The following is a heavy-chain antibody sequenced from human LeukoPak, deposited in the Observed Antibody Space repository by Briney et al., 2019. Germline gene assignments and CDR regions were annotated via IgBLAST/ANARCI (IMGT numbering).Heavy chain of an antibody. CDR3: AREDILTGFDY. CDR2: IHYSGHT. CDR1: GGSISTDY. Sequence: PSETLSLTCTVSGGSISTDYWSWIRQPPGKGLEYIAFIHYSGHTNYNPSLKSRVTISIDTSKNQFSLNLSSVTAADTAVYYCAREDILTGFDYWGQGTLVTVSS. J-gene: IGHJ4*02. D-gene: IGHD3-9*01. V-gene: IGHV4-59*12.